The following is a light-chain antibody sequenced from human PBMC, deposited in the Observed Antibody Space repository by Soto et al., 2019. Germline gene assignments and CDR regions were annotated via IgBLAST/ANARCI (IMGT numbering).Light chain of an antibody. V-gene: IGLV1-44*01. Sequence: QSVLSQPPSASGTPGQRVTISCAGSSSNIGSNSVNWYQQLPGTAPKLLIYINNQRPSGVPDRFSGSKSGTSASLAISGLQSDDEADYYCAAWDDSLNTYVFGTGTKVTVL. CDR2: INN. CDR3: AAWDDSLNTYV. J-gene: IGLJ1*01. CDR1: SSNIGSNS.